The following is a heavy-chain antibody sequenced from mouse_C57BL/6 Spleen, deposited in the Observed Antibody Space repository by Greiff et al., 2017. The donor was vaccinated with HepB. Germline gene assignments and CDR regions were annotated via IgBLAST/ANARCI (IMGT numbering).Heavy chain of an antibody. Sequence: EVKLMESEGGLVQPGSSMKLSCTASGFTFSDYYMAWVRQVPEKGLEWVANINYDGSSTYYLDSLKSRFIISRDNAKNILYLQMSSLKSEDTATYYCARDEGNDWYFDVWGTGTTVTVSS. CDR2: INYDGSST. CDR1: GFTFSDYY. V-gene: IGHV5-16*01. J-gene: IGHJ1*03. CDR3: ARDEGNDWYFDV. D-gene: IGHD2-1*01.